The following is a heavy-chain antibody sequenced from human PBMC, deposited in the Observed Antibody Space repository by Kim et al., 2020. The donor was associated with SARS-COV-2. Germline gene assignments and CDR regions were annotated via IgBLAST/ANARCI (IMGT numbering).Heavy chain of an antibody. J-gene: IGHJ4*02. CDR1: GFTFTNFI. Sequence: GGSLRLSCTTSGFTFTNFIFNWVRQPPGKGLEWVSSIGRTGSDTYYSPSMRGRFTISRDNTKNSLSVQMNSLRAVDTGVYYCVRGNSRDYWGQGTLVIVSS. CDR2: IGRTGSDT. CDR3: VRGNSRDY. V-gene: IGHV3-21*01.